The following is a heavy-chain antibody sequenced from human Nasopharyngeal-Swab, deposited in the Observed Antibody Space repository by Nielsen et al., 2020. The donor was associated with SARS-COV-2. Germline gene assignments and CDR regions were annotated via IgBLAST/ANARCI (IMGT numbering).Heavy chain of an antibody. V-gene: IGHV3-15*01. D-gene: IGHD6-19*01. Sequence: WIRQPPGKGLEWVSRIKSKTDGGTTDYAAPVKGRFTISRDDSKNTLYLQMNSLKTEDTAVYYCTTGRYSSGWRGKTYYFDYWGQGTLVTVSS. CDR3: TTGRYSSGWRGKTYYFDY. CDR2: IKSKTDGGTT. J-gene: IGHJ4*02.